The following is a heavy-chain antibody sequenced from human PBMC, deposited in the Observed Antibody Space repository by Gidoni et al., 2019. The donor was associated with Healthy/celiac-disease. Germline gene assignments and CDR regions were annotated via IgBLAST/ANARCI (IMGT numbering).Heavy chain of an antibody. Sequence: EVQLLESGGGLVPPGGYLRLSCAASGFTFSSYAMGWVRQAPGKGLGWGSAISGSGGSTYYADSGEGRFTISRDNSKNTLYLQMNSLRAEDTAVYYCAKASFGGLHAFDIWGQGTMVTFSS. CDR1: GFTFSSYA. V-gene: IGHV3-23*01. D-gene: IGHD3-16*01. CDR3: AKASFGGLHAFDI. J-gene: IGHJ3*02. CDR2: ISGSGGST.